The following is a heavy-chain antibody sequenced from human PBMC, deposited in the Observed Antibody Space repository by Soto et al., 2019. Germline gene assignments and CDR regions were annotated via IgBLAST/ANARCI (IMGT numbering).Heavy chain of an antibody. CDR3: AADPVIVVRGYAFDI. CDR1: GFTFTSSA. CDR2: IVVGSGNT. J-gene: IGHJ3*02. Sequence: SVKVSCKASGFTFTSSAMQWVRQARGQRLEWIGWIVVGSGNTNYAQKFQERVTITRDMSTSTAYMELSSLRSEDTAVYYCAADPVIVVRGYAFDIWGQGTMVTVSS. D-gene: IGHD3-22*01. V-gene: IGHV1-58*02.